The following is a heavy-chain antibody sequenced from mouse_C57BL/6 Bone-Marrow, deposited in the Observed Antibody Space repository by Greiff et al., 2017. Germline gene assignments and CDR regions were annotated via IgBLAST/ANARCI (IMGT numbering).Heavy chain of an antibody. D-gene: IGHD2-1*01. J-gene: IGHJ2*01. V-gene: IGHV1-47*01. Sequence: VQLQESGAELVKPGASVKMSCKASGYTFTTYPIEWMKQNHGKSLEWIGNFHPYNDDTKYNEKFKGKATLTVEKSSSTVYLELSRLTSDDAAVYYCARGGNYGGYYFDYWGQGTTLTVSS. CDR2: FHPYNDDT. CDR1: GYTFTTYP. CDR3: ARGGNYGGYYFDY.